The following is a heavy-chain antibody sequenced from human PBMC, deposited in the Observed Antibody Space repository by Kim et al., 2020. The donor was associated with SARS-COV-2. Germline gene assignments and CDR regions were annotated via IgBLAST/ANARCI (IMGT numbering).Heavy chain of an antibody. CDR2: ISSSSRSI. Sequence: GGSLRLSCAASGFTFSSYSMNWVRQAPGKGLEWVSSISSSSRSIYYADSVKGRFTISRDNAKKSLYLQMNSLRAEDTAGYYCARDGPAYWGQGTLVTVSS. CDR3: ARDGPAY. CDR1: GFTFSSYS. J-gene: IGHJ4*02. V-gene: IGHV3-21*01.